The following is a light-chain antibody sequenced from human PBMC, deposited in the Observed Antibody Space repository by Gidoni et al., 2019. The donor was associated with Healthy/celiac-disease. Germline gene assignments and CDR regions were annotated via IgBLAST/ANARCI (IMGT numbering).Light chain of an antibody. J-gene: IGKJ1*01. Sequence: IRMTQSPSSFSASTGDRVTITCRASQGISSYFAWYQQHPGKAPKLLIYAAFTLTSGVPSRFSGSGAGTYFTLTISCLPSEDFATYYCQQYYSYPGTFGQGTKLEIK. V-gene: IGKV1-8*01. CDR3: QQYYSYPGT. CDR1: QGISSY. CDR2: AAF.